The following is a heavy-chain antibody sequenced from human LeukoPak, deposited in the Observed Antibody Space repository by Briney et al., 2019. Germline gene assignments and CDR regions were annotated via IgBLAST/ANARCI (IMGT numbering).Heavy chain of an antibody. CDR1: DDSFSSHY. J-gene: IGHJ3*02. V-gene: IGHV4-59*11. Sequence: SETLSLTCAVSDDSFSSHYWTWIRQPPGKGLEWIGYISYIGTTNYNSSLKSRVTISIDTSKNQFSLKLSSVTAADTAVYYCARDLVTVTKGFDIWGQGTMVSVSS. CDR2: ISYIGTT. CDR3: ARDLVTVTKGFDI. D-gene: IGHD4-17*01.